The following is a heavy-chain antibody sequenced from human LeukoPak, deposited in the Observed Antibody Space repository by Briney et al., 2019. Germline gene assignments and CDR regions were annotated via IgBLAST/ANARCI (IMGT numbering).Heavy chain of an antibody. CDR2: INHSGST. V-gene: IGHV4-34*01. Sequence: SETLSLTCAVYGGSCSGYYWSWIRQPPGKGLEWIGEINHSGSTNYNPSLKRRVTISVDTSKNQFSLKLSSVTAADTAVYYCARAPSNYYGSGSYYIIGPYYYYYMDVWGKGTTVTVSS. D-gene: IGHD3-10*01. CDR1: GGSCSGYY. J-gene: IGHJ6*03. CDR3: ARAPSNYYGSGSYYIIGPYYYYYMDV.